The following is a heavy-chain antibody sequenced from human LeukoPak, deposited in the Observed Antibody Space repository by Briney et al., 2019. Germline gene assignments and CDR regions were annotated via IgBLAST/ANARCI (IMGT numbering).Heavy chain of an antibody. CDR2: INHSGNT. V-gene: IGHV4-34*01. Sequence: SETLSLTCAVYGGSFSGYYWSWIRQPPRKGLEWIGDINHSGNTNYNPSLKSRVTISVDPSNNQFSLKLSSVTAADPAVYYCARGWRFDYWGQGTLVTVSS. D-gene: IGHD1-1*01. CDR1: GGSFSGYY. CDR3: ARGWRFDY. J-gene: IGHJ4*02.